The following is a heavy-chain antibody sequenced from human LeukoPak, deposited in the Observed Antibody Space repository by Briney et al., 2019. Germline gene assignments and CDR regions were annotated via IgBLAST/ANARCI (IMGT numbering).Heavy chain of an antibody. Sequence: PSETLSLSCTVSGGSISSYYWSWIRQPPGKGLVWIGYIYYSGSTNYNPSLKSRVTISVDTSKNQFSLNLSSVTAADTAVYYCARGYDYVWGSHRDLGHWGQGTLVTVSS. D-gene: IGHD3-16*02. V-gene: IGHV4-59*01. CDR1: GGSISSYY. J-gene: IGHJ4*02. CDR2: IYYSGST. CDR3: ARGYDYVWGSHRDLGH.